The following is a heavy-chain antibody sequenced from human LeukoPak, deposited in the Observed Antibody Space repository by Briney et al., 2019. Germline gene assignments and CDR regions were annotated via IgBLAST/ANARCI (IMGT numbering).Heavy chain of an antibody. CDR2: IYPGDSDT. J-gene: IGHJ4*02. Sequence: GESLKISCKGSGYSFTNYWIGWVRQMPGKGLEWMGIIYPGDSDTRYSPSFQGQVTISADKSISTAYLQWSSLKASDTAMYFCALNPRGYCSGGRCYNGYWGQGTLVTVSS. CDR3: ALNPRGYCSGGRCYNGY. CDR1: GYSFTNYW. D-gene: IGHD2-15*01. V-gene: IGHV5-51*03.